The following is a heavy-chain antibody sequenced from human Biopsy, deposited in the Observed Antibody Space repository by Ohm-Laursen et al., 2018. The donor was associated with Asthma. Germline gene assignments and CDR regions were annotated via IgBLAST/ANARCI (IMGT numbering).Heavy chain of an antibody. J-gene: IGHJ6*02. D-gene: IGHD3-10*01. CDR2: ISVYNGNT. CDR1: GYTFTSAG. V-gene: IGHV1-18*01. CDR3: ARAVDYSHYYGIDV. Sequence: GSSVKVSCHASGYTFTSAGITWVRQAPGQGLEWMGWISVYNGNTKVAQKLQDRVTMITDTSTSTAYMELRSLRSDDTAVYFCARAVDYSHYYGIDVWGQGTTVTVS.